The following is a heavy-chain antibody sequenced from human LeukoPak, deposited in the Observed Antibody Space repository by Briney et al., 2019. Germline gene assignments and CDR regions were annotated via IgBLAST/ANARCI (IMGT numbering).Heavy chain of an antibody. CDR1: GFTFSSYA. CDR2: ISYDGSNK. D-gene: IGHD6-13*01. J-gene: IGHJ4*02. Sequence: GGSLRLSCAASGFTFSSYAMHWVRQAPGKGLEWVAVISYDGSNKYYADSVKGRFTISRDNSKNTLYLQMNSLRAEDTAVYYCARAALGAAGRKIDYWGQGTLVTVSS. CDR3: ARAALGAAGRKIDY. V-gene: IGHV3-30*04.